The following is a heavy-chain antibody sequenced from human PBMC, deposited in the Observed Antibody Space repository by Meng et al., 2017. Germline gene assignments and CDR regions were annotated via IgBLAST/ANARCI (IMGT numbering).Heavy chain of an antibody. D-gene: IGHD3-22*01. CDR1: AYIITSYG. V-gene: IGHV1-18*01. J-gene: IGHJ4*02. CDR3: ARGGYYDSSGYFVVAYYFDY. Sequence: ASSMVSSYASAYIITSYGIICVIHAPGQGLEWMGWISAYNGNTNYAQKLQGRVTMTTDTSTSTAYMELSSLRSEDTAVYYCARGGYYDSSGYFVVAYYFDYWGQGTLVTVSS. CDR2: ISAYNGNT.